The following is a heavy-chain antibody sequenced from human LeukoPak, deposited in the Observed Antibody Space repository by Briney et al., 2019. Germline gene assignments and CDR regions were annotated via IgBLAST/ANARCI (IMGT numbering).Heavy chain of an antibody. Sequence: PGGSLRLSCAASGFTFDDYAMHWVRHAPGKGLEWVSLISWDGGLTYYADSMEGRFTISRDNSKNSLYLQMNSLRAEDTAVYYCAKIRVIFNWNYAYYFDYWGQGSLVTVSS. D-gene: IGHD1-7*01. V-gene: IGHV3-43D*03. CDR1: GFTFDDYA. J-gene: IGHJ4*02. CDR2: ISWDGGLT. CDR3: AKIRVIFNWNYAYYFDY.